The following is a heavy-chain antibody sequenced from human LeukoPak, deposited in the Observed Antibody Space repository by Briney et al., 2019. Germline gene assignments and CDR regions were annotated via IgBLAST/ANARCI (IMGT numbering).Heavy chain of an antibody. Sequence: PSETLSLTCAVYGGSFSGYYWSWIRQPPGKGLEWIGEINHSGSTNYNPSLKSRVTISVDTSKNQFSLKLSSVTAADTAVYYCAWRGVIPHFDYWGQGTLVTVSS. CDR3: AWRGVIPHFDY. CDR1: GGSFSGYY. D-gene: IGHD3-10*01. V-gene: IGHV4-34*01. CDR2: INHSGST. J-gene: IGHJ4*02.